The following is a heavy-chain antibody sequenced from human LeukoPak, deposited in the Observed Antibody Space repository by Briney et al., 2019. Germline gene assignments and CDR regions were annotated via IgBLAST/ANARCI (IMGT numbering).Heavy chain of an antibody. CDR1: GYTFTSYD. V-gene: IGHV1-8*01. CDR3: ASRIVGAPGAFDI. J-gene: IGHJ3*02. D-gene: IGHD1-26*01. CDR2: MNPNSGNT. Sequence: ASVKVSCKASGYTFTSYDINWVRQATGQGLEWMGWMNPNSGNTGYAQKFQGRVAMTRNTSISTAYMELSSLRSEDTAVYYCASRIVGAPGAFDIWGQGTMVTVSS.